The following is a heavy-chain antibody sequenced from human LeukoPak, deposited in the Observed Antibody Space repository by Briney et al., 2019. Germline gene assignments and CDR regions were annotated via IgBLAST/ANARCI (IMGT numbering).Heavy chain of an antibody. Sequence: GESLKISCKGSGYSFTSYWIGWVRQMPGKGLEWMGIIYPGDSDTRYSPSFQGQVTISADKSISTAYLQWSSLKASDTAMYYCARHRITMVRGVIIPYYYYYMGVWGKGTTVTVSS. V-gene: IGHV5-51*01. D-gene: IGHD3-10*01. CDR2: IYPGDSDT. J-gene: IGHJ6*03. CDR1: GYSFTSYW. CDR3: ARHRITMVRGVIIPYYYYYMGV.